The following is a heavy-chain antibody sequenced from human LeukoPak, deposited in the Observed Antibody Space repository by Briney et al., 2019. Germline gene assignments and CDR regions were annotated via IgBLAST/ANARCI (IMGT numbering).Heavy chain of an antibody. CDR2: INHSGST. Sequence: PSETLSLTCTVSGGSISDYHWSWIRQPPGKGLEWIGEINHSGSTNYNPSLKSRVTISVDTSKNQFSLKLNSVTAADTAVYYCARGPSRYYDFWSGLRNWGQGTLVTVSS. V-gene: IGHV4-34*01. J-gene: IGHJ4*02. D-gene: IGHD3-3*01. CDR3: ARGPSRYYDFWSGLRN. CDR1: GGSISDYH.